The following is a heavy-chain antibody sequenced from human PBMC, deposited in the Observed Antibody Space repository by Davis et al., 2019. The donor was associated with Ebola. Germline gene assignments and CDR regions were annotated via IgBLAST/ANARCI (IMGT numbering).Heavy chain of an antibody. CDR3: ASNGTYYYDSSGYYWFTDAFDI. Sequence: AASVKVSCKASGYTFTSYGINWVRQAPGQGLEWMGWISAYNGNTKYSQKFQGRVAMTTDTSTSTAYMELSSLRSEDTAVYYCASNGTYYYDSSGYYWFTDAFDIWGQGTMVTVSS. CDR1: GYTFTSYG. CDR2: ISAYNGNT. D-gene: IGHD3-22*01. V-gene: IGHV1-18*01. J-gene: IGHJ3*02.